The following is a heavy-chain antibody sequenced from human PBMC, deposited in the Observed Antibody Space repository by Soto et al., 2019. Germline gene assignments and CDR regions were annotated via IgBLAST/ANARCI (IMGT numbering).Heavy chain of an antibody. D-gene: IGHD2-2*01. CDR2: IYYSGST. Sequence: KASETLSLTCTVSGGSISSGDYYWSWIRQPPGKGLEWIGYIYYSGSTYYNPSLKSRVTISVDTSKNQFSLKLSSVTAADTAVYYCARDRVVLWPGPYGMDVWGQGTTVTVSS. V-gene: IGHV4-30-4*01. CDR3: ARDRVVLWPGPYGMDV. CDR1: GGSISSGDYY. J-gene: IGHJ6*02.